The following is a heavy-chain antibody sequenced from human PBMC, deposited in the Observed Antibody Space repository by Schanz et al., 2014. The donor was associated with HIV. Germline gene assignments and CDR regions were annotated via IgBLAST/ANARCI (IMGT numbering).Heavy chain of an antibody. J-gene: IGHJ4*02. CDR3: VRETSSGVDYFDY. CDR2: ISGGSGDK. D-gene: IGHD3-10*01. Sequence: EVQLLESGGGLVQPGGSLRLSCAASGFTFSTYAMNWVRQAPGKWLEWVSSISGGSGDKLYADSIKGRFTISRDNANNSVYLQMNSLRGEDTAVYYCVRETSSGVDYFDYWGQGTLVTVS. V-gene: IGHV3-21*01. CDR1: GFTFSTYA.